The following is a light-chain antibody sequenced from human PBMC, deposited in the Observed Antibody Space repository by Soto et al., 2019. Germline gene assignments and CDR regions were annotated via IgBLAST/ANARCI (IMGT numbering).Light chain of an antibody. CDR2: GAF. V-gene: IGKV3-15*01. CDR1: QSFISN. CDR3: QQYNDWPLT. Sequence: EIVMTQSPVTLSVSPGERATLSCRASQSFISNLSWYQHKPGQAPRLLIYGAFSRATGIPARFSGTGSGTEFTLTISSLHSEYFALYYCQQYNDWPLTFGQGTKVDIK. J-gene: IGKJ1*01.